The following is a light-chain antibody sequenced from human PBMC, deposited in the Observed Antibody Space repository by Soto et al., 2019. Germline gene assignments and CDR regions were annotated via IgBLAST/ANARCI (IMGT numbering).Light chain of an antibody. J-gene: IGKJ4*01. V-gene: IGKV1-5*03. Sequence: DIQMTQSPSTLSASVGDRVTITCRASQSISSWLAWYQQKPGKAPNLLIYKASNLESGVPSRFSGSGSGTEFTLTISSLQPDDFATDYCQQYNSYPLTFGGGTKVEIK. CDR2: KAS. CDR1: QSISSW. CDR3: QQYNSYPLT.